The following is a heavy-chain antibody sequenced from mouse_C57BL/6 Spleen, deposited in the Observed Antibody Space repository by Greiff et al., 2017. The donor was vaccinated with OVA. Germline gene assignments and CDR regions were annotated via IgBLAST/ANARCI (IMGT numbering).Heavy chain of an antibody. CDR1: GFTFSSYA. CDR3: AREGYDGGADEFAY. D-gene: IGHD2-2*01. Sequence: EVKLVESGGGLVKPGGSLKLSCAASGFTFSSYAMSWVRQTPEKRLEWVATISDGGSYTYYPDNVKGRFTISRDNAKNNLYLQMSHLKSEDTAMYYCAREGYDGGADEFAYWGQGTLVTVSA. J-gene: IGHJ3*01. V-gene: IGHV5-4*01. CDR2: ISDGGSYT.